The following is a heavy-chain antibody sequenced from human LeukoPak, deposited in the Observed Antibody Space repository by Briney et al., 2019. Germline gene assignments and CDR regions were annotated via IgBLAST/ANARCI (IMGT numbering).Heavy chain of an antibody. V-gene: IGHV3-30*03. Sequence: PGGSLRLSCAASGFTFSSYWMSWVRQAPGKGLEWVAVISYDGSNKYYADSVKGRFTISRDNSKNTLYLQMNSLRAEDTAVYYCARVRSSGWSPYYYYYYYMDVWGKGTTVTVSS. CDR1: GFTFSSYW. D-gene: IGHD6-19*01. J-gene: IGHJ6*03. CDR2: ISYDGSNK. CDR3: ARVRSSGWSPYYYYYYYMDV.